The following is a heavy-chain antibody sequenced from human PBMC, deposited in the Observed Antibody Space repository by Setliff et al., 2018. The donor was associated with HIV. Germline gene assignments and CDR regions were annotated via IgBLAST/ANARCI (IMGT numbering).Heavy chain of an antibody. Sequence: LRLSWGGSGFIFGTYAMYWVRQAPGKGLEWVSGINWNGEMTAYADSARGRFTVSRDNARKSLYLQMNSLTSEDTALYYCVRDGSLTGRYYHYMDVWGKGTTVTVSS. V-gene: IGHV3-9*01. J-gene: IGHJ6*03. CDR3: VRDGSLTGRYYHYMDV. CDR2: INWNGEMT. D-gene: IGHD3-9*01. CDR1: GFIFGTYA.